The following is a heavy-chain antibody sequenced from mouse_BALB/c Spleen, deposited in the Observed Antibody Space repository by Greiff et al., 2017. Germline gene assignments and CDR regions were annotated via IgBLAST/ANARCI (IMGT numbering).Heavy chain of an antibody. D-gene: IGHD2-10*01. J-gene: IGHJ2*01. Sequence: VQLQQSGAELVRPGASVTLSCKASGYTFTDYEVHWVKQTPVHGLEWIGAIDPETGGTAYNQKFKGKATLTADKSSSTAYMELRSLTSEDSAVYYCTRFPYRYCDYWGQGTTLTVSS. CDR2: IDPETGGT. V-gene: IGHV1-15*01. CDR1: GYTFTDYE. CDR3: TRFPYRYCDY.